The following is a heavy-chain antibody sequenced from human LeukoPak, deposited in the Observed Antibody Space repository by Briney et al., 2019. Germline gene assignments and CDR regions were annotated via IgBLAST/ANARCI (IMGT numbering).Heavy chain of an antibody. CDR3: AKSLGGWVVPAADY. CDR2: IRTDGGVT. V-gene: IGHV3-74*01. J-gene: IGHJ4*02. D-gene: IGHD2-2*01. Sequence: GGSLRLSCAASGFTFSDFWMHWVRQGPEKRLVWVARIRTDGGVTDYADSVKGRLTISRDNTKSTLYLQMNSLRAEDTAVYYCAKSLGGWVVPAADYWGQGTLVTVSS. CDR1: GFTFSDFW.